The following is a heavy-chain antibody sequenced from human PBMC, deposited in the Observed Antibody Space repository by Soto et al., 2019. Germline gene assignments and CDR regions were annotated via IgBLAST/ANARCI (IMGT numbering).Heavy chain of an antibody. CDR2: LIPISGTT. J-gene: IGHJ1*01. CDR1: GGTFSNYA. Sequence: QVQLVQSGAEVKKPGSSVKVSCKASGGTFSNYAIAWVRQAPGQGLEWMGGLIPISGTTNYAQKFQGRVTITADAATSTAYMGLRSLRSEDTAVYYCARGPFGYYEKSGNYYAGYFQHWGQGALVTVSS. CDR3: ARGPFGYYEKSGNYYAGYFQH. V-gene: IGHV1-69*12. D-gene: IGHD3-22*01.